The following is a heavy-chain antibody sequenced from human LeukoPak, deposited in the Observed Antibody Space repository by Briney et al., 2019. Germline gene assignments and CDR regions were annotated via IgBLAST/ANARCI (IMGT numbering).Heavy chain of an antibody. J-gene: IGHJ3*02. CDR2: INPNSGGT. CDR3: ARASGRYSDAFDI. CDR1: GYTFTGYY. D-gene: IGHD1-26*01. V-gene: IGHV1-2*02. Sequence: GASVKVSCKASGYTFTGYYMHWVRQAPGQGLEWMGWINPNSGGTNYAQNFQGRVTMTRDTSIRTAYMELSRLRSDDTALYYCARASGRYSDAFDIWGQGTMVTVSS.